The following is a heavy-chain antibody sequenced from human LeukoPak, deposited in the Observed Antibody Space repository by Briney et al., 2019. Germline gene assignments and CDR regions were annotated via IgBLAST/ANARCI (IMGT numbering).Heavy chain of an antibody. J-gene: IGHJ4*02. CDR3: ARQHSTYYYDSSGYYLRD. D-gene: IGHD3-22*01. Sequence: ASVKVSCKASGGTFSSYAISWVRQAPGQGLEWMGGIIPIFGTANYAQKFQGRVTITADESTSTAYMELSSLGSEDTAVYYCARQHSTYYYDSSGYYLRDWGQGTLVTVSS. CDR2: IIPIFGTA. V-gene: IGHV1-69*13. CDR1: GGTFSSYA.